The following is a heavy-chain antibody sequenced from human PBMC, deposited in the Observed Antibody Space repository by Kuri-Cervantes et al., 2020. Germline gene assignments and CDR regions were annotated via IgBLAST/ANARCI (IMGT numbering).Heavy chain of an antibody. V-gene: IGHV4-59*12. CDR1: GGSISGYY. CDR2: IYYSGST. D-gene: IGHD2-8*01. Sequence: SETLSLTCTVSGGSISGYYWCWIRQPPGKGLEWIGNIYYSGSTIYSRSLKGRVTISLDTSKNQFSLKLSSVTAADTAVFYCARGLPGVNLRSYYDSWGQGTLVTVSS. CDR3: ARGLPGVNLRSYYDS. J-gene: IGHJ4*02.